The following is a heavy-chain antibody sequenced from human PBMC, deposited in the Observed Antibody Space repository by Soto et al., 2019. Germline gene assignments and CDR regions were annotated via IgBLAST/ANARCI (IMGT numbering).Heavy chain of an antibody. Sequence: QVQLQQWGAGLLKPSETLSLTCAVYGGSFSAYYWSWIRQPPGKGLEWIGEINHSGSTNYNPSLKSRGTRSVDTSKNQFSLKLSSVTAADTAVYYCARGQSSLLLDCWGQGILGTVSS. CDR1: GGSFSAYY. CDR3: ARGQSSLLLDC. V-gene: IGHV4-34*01. J-gene: IGHJ4*02. CDR2: INHSGST. D-gene: IGHD2-8*02.